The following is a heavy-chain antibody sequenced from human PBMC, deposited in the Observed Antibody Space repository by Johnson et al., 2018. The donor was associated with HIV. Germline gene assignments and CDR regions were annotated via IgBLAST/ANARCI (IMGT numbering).Heavy chain of an antibody. CDR3: ARIPMPASTARSAAFDR. J-gene: IGHJ3*01. V-gene: IGHV3-11*04. Sequence: QVQVVESGGGVVQPGRSLRLSCAASGFTFSDYYMSWIRQAPGKGLEWVSYISSSGSIGYADSMKGRFTISRATSKNTVFLQMSSLRVEDSAVYFCARIPMPASTARSAAFDRWGQGTMVTVSS. D-gene: IGHD2-2*01. CDR1: GFTFSDYY. CDR2: ISSSGSI.